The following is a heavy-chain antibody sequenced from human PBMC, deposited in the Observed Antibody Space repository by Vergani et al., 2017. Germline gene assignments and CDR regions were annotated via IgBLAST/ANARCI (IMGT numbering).Heavy chain of an antibody. J-gene: IGHJ3*02. Sequence: QVQLVESGGGLVKPGGSLRLSCAASGFTFSDYYMSWIRQAPGKGLEWVSYISSSGSTIYYADSVKGRFTISRDNAKNSLYLQMNSLRADDTAVYHCARPSAPGDYDALDIWGQGTMVTVSS. CDR2: ISSSGSTI. V-gene: IGHV3-11*04. D-gene: IGHD4-17*01. CDR3: ARPSAPGDYDALDI. CDR1: GFTFSDYY.